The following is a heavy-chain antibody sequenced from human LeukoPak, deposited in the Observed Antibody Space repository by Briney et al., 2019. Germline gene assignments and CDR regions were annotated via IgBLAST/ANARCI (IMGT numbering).Heavy chain of an antibody. CDR1: GGSISSGSYY. CDR2: IYTSGST. V-gene: IGHV4-61*02. J-gene: IGHJ4*02. Sequence: SQTLSLTCTVSGGSISSGSYYWSWIRQPAGKGLEWIRRIYTSGSTNYNPSLKSRVTISVDTSKNQFSLKLSSVTAADTAVYYCARGGGYSYGFNDYWGQGTLVTVSS. CDR3: ARGGGYSYGFNDY. D-gene: IGHD5-18*01.